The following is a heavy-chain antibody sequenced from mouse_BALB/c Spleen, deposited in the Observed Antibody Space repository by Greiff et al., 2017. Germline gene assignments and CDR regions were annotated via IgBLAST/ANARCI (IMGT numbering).Heavy chain of an antibody. J-gene: IGHJ4*01. Sequence: EVKLMESGPGLVKPSQSLSLTCTVTGYSITSDYAWNWIRQFPGNKLEWMGYISYSGSTSYNPSLKSRISITRDTSKNQFFLQLNSVTTEDTATYYCARLGQLGLRDYYAMDYWGQGTSVTVSS. CDR3: ARLGQLGLRDYYAMDY. CDR2: ISYSGST. D-gene: IGHD3-2*01. V-gene: IGHV3-2*02. CDR1: GYSITSDYA.